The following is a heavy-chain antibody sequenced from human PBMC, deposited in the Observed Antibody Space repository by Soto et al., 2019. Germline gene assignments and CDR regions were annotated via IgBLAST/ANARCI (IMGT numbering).Heavy chain of an antibody. CDR1: GGSISSGGYY. CDR2: IYYSGST. V-gene: IGHV4-31*03. CDR3: AGQYYDSSGYSGVYLY. D-gene: IGHD3-22*01. Sequence: PSETLSLTCTVSGGSISSGGYYWSWIRQHPGKGLEWIGYIYYSGSTYYNPSLKSRVTISVDTSKNQFSLKLSSVTAADTAVYYCAGQYYDSSGYSGVYLYWGQGTLGTVSS. J-gene: IGHJ4*02.